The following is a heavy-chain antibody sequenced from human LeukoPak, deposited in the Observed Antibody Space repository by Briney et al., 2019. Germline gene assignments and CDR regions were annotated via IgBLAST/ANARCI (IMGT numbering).Heavy chain of an antibody. CDR3: ARGPYFYDSVASYYYYYMDV. Sequence: SVKASCKASGGTFSNYDITWVRQAPGQGLEWVGGIIPNFATANFAQEFQGRVTITADESTNTAYMDLNSLRSDDTAVYYCARGPYFYDSVASYYYYYMDVWGKGTTVTVSS. CDR1: GGTFSNYD. V-gene: IGHV1-69*13. J-gene: IGHJ6*03. CDR2: IIPNFATA. D-gene: IGHD3-22*01.